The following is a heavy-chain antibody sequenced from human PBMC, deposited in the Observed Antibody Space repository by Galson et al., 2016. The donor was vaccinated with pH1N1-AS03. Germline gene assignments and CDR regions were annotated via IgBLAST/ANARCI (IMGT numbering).Heavy chain of an antibody. CDR3: ARGIGSRIAVGLDF. CDR1: GFPFSSYW. CDR2: SNTDGSGT. D-gene: IGHD6-19*01. V-gene: IGHV3-74*01. Sequence: SLRLSCAASGFPFSSYWMHWVRQAPGKGLVWVSRSNTDGSGTTYADSVKGRSTISRDNAKNTVSLQMNSLRAEDTAVYYCARGIGSRIAVGLDFWGPGTLVTVSS. J-gene: IGHJ4*02.